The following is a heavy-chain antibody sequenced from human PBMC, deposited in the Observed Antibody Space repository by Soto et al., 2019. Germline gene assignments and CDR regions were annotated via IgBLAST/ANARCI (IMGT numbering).Heavy chain of an antibody. Sequence: QVQLVQSGAEVKKPGSSVKVSCKASGGTFSSYTISWVRQAPGQGLEWMGRIIPILGIANYAQKFQGRVTITADKSTSTDDMELSSLRSEDTAVYYCARGRQDYDILTGYSDNWFDPWGQGTLVTVSS. CDR3: ARGRQDYDILTGYSDNWFDP. V-gene: IGHV1-69*02. J-gene: IGHJ5*02. D-gene: IGHD3-9*01. CDR2: IIPILGIA. CDR1: GGTFSSYT.